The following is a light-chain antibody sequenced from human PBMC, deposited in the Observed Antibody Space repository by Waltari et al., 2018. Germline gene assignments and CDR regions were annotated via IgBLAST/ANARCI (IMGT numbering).Light chain of an antibody. CDR3: QHFNGFPWT. CDR2: KVS. CDR1: QSVSPW. Sequence: DIQMTQSPSTLSASVGDRVTITCRASQSVSPWLAWYQQKPGKAPRLLLYKVSDLQSGVPSRFSGSGSGSGTEFSLTIASLQPDDFAIYYCQHFNGFPWTFGQGTKVEIK. J-gene: IGKJ1*01. V-gene: IGKV1-5*03.